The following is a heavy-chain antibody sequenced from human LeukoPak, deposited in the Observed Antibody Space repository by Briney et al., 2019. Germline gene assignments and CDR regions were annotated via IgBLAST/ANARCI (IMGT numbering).Heavy chain of an antibody. V-gene: IGHV4-39*07. D-gene: IGHD2-15*01. CDR3: ARIYCRGGNCSPLVPHYYYEMDV. Sequence: SETLSLTCSVSGDSISGDTYYWGWIRQPPGKGLEWIGSIYHSGSSHYSPSLKSRVTISIDTSRNQFSLILSSLTAADTAVYYCARIYCRGGNCSPLVPHYYYEMDVWGQGTTVTVSS. CDR1: GDSISGDTYY. J-gene: IGHJ6*02. CDR2: IYHSGSS.